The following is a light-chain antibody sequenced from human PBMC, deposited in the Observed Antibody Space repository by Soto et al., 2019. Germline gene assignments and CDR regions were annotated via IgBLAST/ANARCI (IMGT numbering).Light chain of an antibody. CDR2: GAS. V-gene: IGKV3-20*01. CDR3: QQYGSSPPIT. J-gene: IGKJ4*01. CDR1: QSVRSSY. Sequence: EIILTQSPGTLSLSPGERATLSCRASQSVRSSYLAWYQQKPGQAPRLLIYGASSRATGIPDRFSGSGSGTDFTLPISRLEPEDSAVYYCQQYGSSPPITFCGGTKVEIK.